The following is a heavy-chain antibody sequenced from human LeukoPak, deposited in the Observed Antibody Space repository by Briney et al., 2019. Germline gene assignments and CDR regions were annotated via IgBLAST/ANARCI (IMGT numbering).Heavy chain of an antibody. CDR2: TYYSGST. J-gene: IGHJ6*02. CDR1: GGSISSSSYY. Sequence: PSETLSLTCTVSGGSISSSSYYWGWIRQPPGKGLEWIGSTYYSGSTYYNPSLKSRVTISVDTSKNQFSLKLSSVTAADTAVYYCAKEYYYDSSGYYRTYYYYYYGMDVWGQGTTVTVSS. D-gene: IGHD3-22*01. CDR3: AKEYYYDSSGYYRTYYYYYYGMDV. V-gene: IGHV4-39*01.